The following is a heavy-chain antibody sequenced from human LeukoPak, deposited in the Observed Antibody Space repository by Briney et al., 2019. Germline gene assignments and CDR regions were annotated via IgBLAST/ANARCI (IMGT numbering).Heavy chain of an antibody. V-gene: IGHV3-48*02. CDR2: IRSSSSTI. D-gene: IGHD1-1*01. J-gene: IGHJ4*02. Sequence: SGGSLRLSCVASGFTFSKYDMNWVRQAPGKGLEWVSYIRSSSSTIYYADSVKGRFTVSRDNAKNSLYLQVSSLRDEDTAVYYCARDQDNAFDSWGQGTLVTVSS. CDR3: ARDQDNAFDS. CDR1: GFTFSKYD.